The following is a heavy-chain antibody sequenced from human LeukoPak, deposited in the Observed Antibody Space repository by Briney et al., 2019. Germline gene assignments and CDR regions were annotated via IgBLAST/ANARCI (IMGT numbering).Heavy chain of an antibody. CDR1: GFTFDDYA. J-gene: IGHJ4*02. D-gene: IGHD3-10*01. V-gene: IGHV3-9*01. Sequence: GGSLRLSCAASGFTFDDYAMHWVRQAPGKGLEWVSGISWNSGSIGYADSVKGRFTISRDNAKNSLYLQMNRLRVEDTAVYYCAKVAKYYYGSETYYFFEHWGQGTPVTASS. CDR3: AKVAKYYYGSETYYFFEH. CDR2: ISWNSGSI.